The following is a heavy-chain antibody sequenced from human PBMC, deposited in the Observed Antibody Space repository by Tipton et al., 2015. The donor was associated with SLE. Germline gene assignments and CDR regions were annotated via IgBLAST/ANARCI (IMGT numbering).Heavy chain of an antibody. CDR2: IHSSGST. CDR3: ARGSTLKDCHYYALDV. J-gene: IGHJ6*02. CDR1: GGSISSSSYY. D-gene: IGHD2-21*02. V-gene: IGHV4-61*09. Sequence: TLSLTCTVSGGSISSSSYYWSWIRQPPGKGLEWIGYIHSSGSTKYNPSLKSRVTRSVDTSKNQFSLKLTSVTAADTAMYYCARGSTLKDCHYYALDVWGQGTTVTVSS.